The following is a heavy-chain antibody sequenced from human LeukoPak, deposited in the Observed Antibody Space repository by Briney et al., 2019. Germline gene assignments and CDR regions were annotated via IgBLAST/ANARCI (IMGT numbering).Heavy chain of an antibody. CDR2: ISPGGGPT. Sequence: GGSLRLSCVASGFTFSNYWMNWVRQAPGKGLEWVSGISPGGGPTYYADSVRGRFTISRDDSKNTLYLQMKNLRTEDTAVYYCAKDGAWLRFDDWGQGILVTVSS. D-gene: IGHD5-12*01. CDR1: GFTFSNYW. V-gene: IGHV3-23*01. J-gene: IGHJ4*02. CDR3: AKDGAWLRFDD.